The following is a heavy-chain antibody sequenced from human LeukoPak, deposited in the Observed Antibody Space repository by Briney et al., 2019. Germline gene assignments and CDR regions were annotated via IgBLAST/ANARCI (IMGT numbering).Heavy chain of an antibody. Sequence: SETLSLTCAVSGGSISSSNWWSWVRQPPGKGLEWIGEIYHSGSTNYNPSLKSRVTISVDKSKNQFSLKLSSVTAADTAVYYCARAPITVPTGRVAFDIWGQGTMVTVSS. J-gene: IGHJ3*02. V-gene: IGHV4-4*02. CDR1: GGSISSSNW. CDR3: ARAPITVPTGRVAFDI. D-gene: IGHD3-10*01. CDR2: IYHSGST.